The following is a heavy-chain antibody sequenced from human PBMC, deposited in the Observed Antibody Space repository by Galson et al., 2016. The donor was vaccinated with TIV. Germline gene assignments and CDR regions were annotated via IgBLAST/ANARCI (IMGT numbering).Heavy chain of an antibody. CDR2: ISTNNGKT. Sequence: SAKVSCKASGYTFINYGISWVRQAPGQGLEWMGWISTNNGKTNFAQKLQGRVSMTTDTSTSTAYMELRGLRSDDTAFYYCSRDIMVRGVAHYYYGMDVWGQGTTVTVSS. J-gene: IGHJ6*02. V-gene: IGHV1-18*01. D-gene: IGHD3-10*01. CDR1: GYTFINYG. CDR3: SRDIMVRGVAHYYYGMDV.